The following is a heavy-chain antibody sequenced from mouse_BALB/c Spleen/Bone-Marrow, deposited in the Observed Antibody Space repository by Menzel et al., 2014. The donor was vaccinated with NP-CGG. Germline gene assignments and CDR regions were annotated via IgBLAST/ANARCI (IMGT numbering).Heavy chain of an antibody. D-gene: IGHD3-2*01. CDR2: INPGSGGT. Sequence: QVQLQQSGAELVRPGTSVMVSCKASGYAFTNYLIEWVKQRPGQGLEWIGVINPGSGGTNYNEKFKGKATLTAYKSSSTAYMQLSSLTSDDSAVYFCAREWTAWTKSYWGQGTPLTVSS. CDR3: AREWTAWTKSY. J-gene: IGHJ2*01. V-gene: IGHV1-54*01. CDR1: GYAFTNYL.